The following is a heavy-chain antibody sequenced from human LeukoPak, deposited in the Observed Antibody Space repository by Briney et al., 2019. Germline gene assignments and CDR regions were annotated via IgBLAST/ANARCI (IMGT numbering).Heavy chain of an antibody. CDR2: INSDGSST. Sequence: GSLRLSCAASGFTFSSYWMHWVRQAPGKGLVWVSRINSDGSSTSYADSVKGRFTISRDNAKNTLYLQMNSLRAEDTAVYYCARDGSGSYWFDPWGQGTLVTVSS. CDR1: GFTFSSYW. J-gene: IGHJ5*02. D-gene: IGHD3-10*01. CDR3: ARDGSGSYWFDP. V-gene: IGHV3-74*01.